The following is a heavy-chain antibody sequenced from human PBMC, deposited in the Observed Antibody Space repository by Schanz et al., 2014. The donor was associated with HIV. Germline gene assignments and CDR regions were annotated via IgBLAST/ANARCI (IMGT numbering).Heavy chain of an antibody. CDR2: INTDGSST. J-gene: IGHJ6*02. Sequence: VQLVQSGGGLVQSGTSLRLSCKASGFTFSSYWMFWVRQAPGKGLEWVSRINTDGSSTNYADSVKGRFTISRDNSKNTLYLQMKSLRAEDTAVYYCARGSDIVATSKYYYGMDVWGQGTTVTVSS. CDR3: ARGSDIVATSKYYYGMDV. CDR1: GFTFSSYW. D-gene: IGHD5-12*01. V-gene: IGHV3-74*01.